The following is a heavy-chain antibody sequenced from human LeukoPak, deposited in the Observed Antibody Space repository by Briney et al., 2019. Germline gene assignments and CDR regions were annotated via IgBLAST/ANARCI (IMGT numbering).Heavy chain of an antibody. J-gene: IGHJ4*02. D-gene: IGHD1-14*01. Sequence: GGSLRLSCAASGFTFSSYWMHWVRQVPGKGLVWVARVNPGGSSITYADSVKGRFTISRDNAKNTLYLQMDSLRAEDTGVYYCARSNQADDYWGQGTLVTVSS. CDR3: ARSNQADDY. V-gene: IGHV3-74*01. CDR2: VNPGGSSI. CDR1: GFTFSSYW.